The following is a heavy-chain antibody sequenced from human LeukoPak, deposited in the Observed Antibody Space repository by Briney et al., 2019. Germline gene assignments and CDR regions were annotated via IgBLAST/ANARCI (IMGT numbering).Heavy chain of an antibody. Sequence: SETLSLTCTVSGYSISTVSYWGWFRQAPGKGLEWIANIYHSGSAYYIPSLKSRLTISIDASRNHVSLGLHPVTAADTAVYCCARYSRGHPNYFFDYWGQGTLVTVSS. D-gene: IGHD2-15*01. CDR3: ARYSRGHPNYFFDY. CDR1: GYSISTVSY. J-gene: IGHJ4*02. V-gene: IGHV4-38-2*02. CDR2: IYHSGSA.